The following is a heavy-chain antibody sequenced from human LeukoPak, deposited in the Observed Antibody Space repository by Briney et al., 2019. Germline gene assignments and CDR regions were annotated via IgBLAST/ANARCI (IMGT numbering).Heavy chain of an antibody. CDR3: ASHGITMGEHFQH. CDR2: IRGGGATT. D-gene: IGHD3-10*01. J-gene: IGHJ1*01. V-gene: IGHV3-23*01. Sequence: GGSLRLSCAASGFTFSTYAMSWVRQAPGKGLEWVSAIRGGGATTYYADSVKGRFTISRDNSKNTLYLQMNSLRAEDTAVYYCASHGITMGEHFQHWGQGTLVTVSS. CDR1: GFTFSTYA.